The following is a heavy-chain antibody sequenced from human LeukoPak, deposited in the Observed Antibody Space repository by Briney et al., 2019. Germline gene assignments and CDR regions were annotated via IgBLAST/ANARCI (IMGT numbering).Heavy chain of an antibody. D-gene: IGHD1-7*01. J-gene: IGHJ4*02. Sequence: GGSLRLSCAASGFTFSSYAMSWVRQAPGKGLEWVSGIGGSGGSTYYADSVKGRFTISRDNSKNTLYLQMNSLRAEDTAVYYCAKQEGGNFLVHFDYWGQGTLVTVSS. V-gene: IGHV3-23*01. CDR3: AKQEGGNFLVHFDY. CDR1: GFTFSSYA. CDR2: IGGSGGST.